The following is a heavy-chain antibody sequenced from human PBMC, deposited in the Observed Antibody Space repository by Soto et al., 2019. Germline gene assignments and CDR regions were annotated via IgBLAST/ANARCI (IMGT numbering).Heavy chain of an antibody. CDR2: IWYDGSNK. Sequence: QVQLVESGGGVVQPGRSLRLSCAASGFTFSRYGMHWVRQAPGKGLEWVAVIWYDGSNKYYADSVKGRLTISRDNSKNTLYLQMNSLRAEDTAVYYCARRRIGWYFDLWGRGTLVTVSS. V-gene: IGHV3-33*01. CDR1: GFTFSRYG. CDR3: ARRRIGWYFDL. J-gene: IGHJ2*01.